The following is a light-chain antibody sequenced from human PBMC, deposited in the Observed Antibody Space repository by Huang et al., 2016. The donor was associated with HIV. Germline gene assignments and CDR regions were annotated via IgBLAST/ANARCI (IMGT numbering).Light chain of an antibody. V-gene: IGKV1-39*01. CDR2: AAS. J-gene: IGKJ4*01. Sequence: DIQLTQSPSSLSASVGDGITITCRASENIVYSLNCFQQRPGHAPKALIYAASRLLAVVPSKFSGTGSVTNFTLSIDGLGPEDFATYDCQQSRSLPRTYGGGTKVDI. CDR1: ENIVYS. CDR3: QQSRSLPRT.